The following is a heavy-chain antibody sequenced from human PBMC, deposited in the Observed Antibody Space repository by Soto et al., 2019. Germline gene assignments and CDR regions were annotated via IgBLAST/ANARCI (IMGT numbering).Heavy chain of an antibody. J-gene: IGHJ3*02. CDR2: IDPSDSYT. CDR1: GYSFTSYW. Sequence: GESLKISCKGSGYSFTSYWISWVRQMPGKGLEWMGRIDPSDSYTNYSPSFQGHVTISADKSISTAYLQWSSLKASDTAMYYCARARASIAADDAFEIWGQGTMVT. D-gene: IGHD6-13*01. CDR3: ARARASIAADDAFEI. V-gene: IGHV5-10-1*01.